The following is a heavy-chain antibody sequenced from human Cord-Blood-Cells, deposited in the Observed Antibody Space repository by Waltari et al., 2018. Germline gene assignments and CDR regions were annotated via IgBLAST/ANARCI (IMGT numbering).Heavy chain of an antibody. Sequence: EVQLVESGGGWVQPGGYLRLSCAASGFTFRSHWMSWVRKAAGKGLDWVANIKKDGSEKYYVDSVNGRFTISRDNAKNSLYLQMNSLRAEDTAVYYCARVRLDAFDIWGQGTMVTVSS. J-gene: IGHJ3*02. D-gene: IGHD2-21*01. CDR1: GFTFRSHW. CDR3: ARVRLDAFDI. CDR2: IKKDGSEK. V-gene: IGHV3-7*01.